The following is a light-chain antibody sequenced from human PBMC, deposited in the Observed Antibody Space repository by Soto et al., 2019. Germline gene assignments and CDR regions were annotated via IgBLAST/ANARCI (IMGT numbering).Light chain of an antibody. CDR3: QQYNSHPTWT. J-gene: IGKJ1*01. CDR2: DAS. V-gene: IGKV1-5*01. CDR1: QSISSW. Sequence: IQRTPSPSTLSPSGGDRATFACAASQSISSWLAWYQQKPGKAPKLLIYDASSLESGVPSRFSGSGSGTEFTLTISSLQPDDFATYYCQQYNSHPTWTFGQGTKVDI.